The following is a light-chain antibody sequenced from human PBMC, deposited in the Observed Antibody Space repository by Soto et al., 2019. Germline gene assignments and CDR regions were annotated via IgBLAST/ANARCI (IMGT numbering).Light chain of an antibody. J-gene: IGLJ2*01. CDR1: SSNIGSNT. V-gene: IGLV1-44*01. Sequence: QSVLTQPPSASGTPGQRVTISCSGSSSNIGSNTVNWYQQLPGTAPKLLIYSNNQRPSGVPDRFSGSKSGTSASLAISGLQSEDEADYYCAAWDDSLKGKVFGGGTKVTAL. CDR3: AAWDDSLKGKV. CDR2: SNN.